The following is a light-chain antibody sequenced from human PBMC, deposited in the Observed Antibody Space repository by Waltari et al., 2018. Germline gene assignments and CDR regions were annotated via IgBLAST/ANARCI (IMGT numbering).Light chain of an antibody. V-gene: IGKV3-15*01. CDR3: QQYNRWPPLT. CDR2: DAS. J-gene: IGKJ5*01. Sequence: EVLMTQSPATLSVSPGETATLSCRASQSVSSNVAWYQKKPGQAPRLLIYDASTRATSIPAKFRGSGSGTEFTLTISSLQSEDFAVYYCQQYNRWPPLTFGHGTRLEIK. CDR1: QSVSSN.